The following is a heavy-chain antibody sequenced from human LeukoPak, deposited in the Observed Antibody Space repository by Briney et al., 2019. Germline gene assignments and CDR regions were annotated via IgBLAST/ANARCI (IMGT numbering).Heavy chain of an antibody. J-gene: IGHJ4*02. Sequence: HPGGSLRLSCAASGFTFSSYAMTWVRQAPGKGLEWVSVFYSGGSTYYADSVKGRFTISRDTSKNMLYLQMNTLRAEDTAVYYCARGFGPYDSGGYCFDYWGQGTLVTVSS. D-gene: IGHD3-22*01. V-gene: IGHV3-53*01. CDR2: FYSGGST. CDR1: GFTFSSYA. CDR3: ARGFGPYDSGGYCFDY.